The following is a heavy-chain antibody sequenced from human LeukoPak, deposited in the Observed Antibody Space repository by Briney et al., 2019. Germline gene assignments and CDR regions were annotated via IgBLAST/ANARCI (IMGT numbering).Heavy chain of an antibody. CDR1: GGSISSYY. D-gene: IGHD2-15*01. CDR3: ATFMLRRDAFDI. J-gene: IGHJ3*02. V-gene: IGHV4-59*01. Sequence: SETLSLTCTVSGGSISSYYWSWIRQPPGKGLEWIGYIYYSGSTNYNPSLKSRVTISVDTSKNQFSLKLSSVTAADTAVYYCATFMLRRDAFDIWGQGTMVTVSS. CDR2: IYYSGST.